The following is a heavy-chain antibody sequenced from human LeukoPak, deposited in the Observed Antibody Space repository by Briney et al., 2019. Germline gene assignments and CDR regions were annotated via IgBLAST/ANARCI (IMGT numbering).Heavy chain of an antibody. CDR1: GDSITSGGFY. CDR2: VYYSGST. Sequence: PSETLSLTCNVSGDSITSGGFYWAWIRQSPGKGLEWIGNVYYSGSTQYNPSLRGRVGISMDMTKNQFSLNLNSVSVTDTAIYYCARRDYAAWFDPWGQGTLVTVSS. J-gene: IGHJ5*02. D-gene: IGHD4/OR15-4a*01. V-gene: IGHV4-39*01. CDR3: ARRDYAAWFDP.